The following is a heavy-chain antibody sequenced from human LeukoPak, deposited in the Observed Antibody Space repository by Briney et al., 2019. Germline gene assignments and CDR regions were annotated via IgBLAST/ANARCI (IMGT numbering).Heavy chain of an antibody. Sequence: SVKVSCKASGGTFSSYAISWVRQAPGQGLEWMGGIIPIFGTANYAQKFQGRVTITADESTSTAYMELSSLRSEDTAVYYCAREVGMVRGVIISGYYYGMDVWGQGTTVIVSS. V-gene: IGHV1-69*13. CDR2: IIPIFGTA. J-gene: IGHJ6*02. CDR3: AREVGMVRGVIISGYYYGMDV. CDR1: GGTFSSYA. D-gene: IGHD3-10*01.